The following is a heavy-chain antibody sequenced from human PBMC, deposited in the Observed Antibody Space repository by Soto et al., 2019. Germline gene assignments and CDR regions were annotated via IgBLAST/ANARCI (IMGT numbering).Heavy chain of an antibody. J-gene: IGHJ3*02. V-gene: IGHV1-8*01. Sequence: ASVKVSCKASGYTFTSYDINGVRQATGQGLEWMGWMNPNSGNTGYAQKFQGRVTMTRNTSISTAYMELSSLRSEDTAVYYCARGGYDYDFWSGSTAFDIWGQGTMVTVSS. CDR1: GYTFTSYD. D-gene: IGHD3-3*01. CDR3: ARGGYDYDFWSGSTAFDI. CDR2: MNPNSGNT.